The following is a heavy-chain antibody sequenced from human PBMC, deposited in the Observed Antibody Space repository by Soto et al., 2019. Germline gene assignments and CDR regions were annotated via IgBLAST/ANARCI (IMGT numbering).Heavy chain of an antibody. J-gene: IGHJ4*02. CDR2: LYYSGST. Sequence: QVQLQESGPGLVKPSQTLSLTCTVSGGSISSGDYYWSWIRQPPGKGLEWIGYLYYSGSTYYNPSLKSRVTITVDTSKNQFSLKLSSVTAADTAVYYCARWEGGTYYYDSSGYSWGQGTLVTVSS. CDR1: GGSISSGDYY. V-gene: IGHV4-30-4*01. CDR3: ARWEGGTYYYDSSGYS. D-gene: IGHD3-22*01.